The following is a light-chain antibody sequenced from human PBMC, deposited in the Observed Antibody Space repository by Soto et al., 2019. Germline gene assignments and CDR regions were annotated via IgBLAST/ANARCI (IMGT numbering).Light chain of an antibody. V-gene: IGKV1-9*01. CDR3: QQINGYPLT. CDR2: AAS. J-gene: IGKJ4*01. CDR1: RDISTY. Sequence: DVQLTQTPSFLSASVGDRVTITCRASRDISTYLAWYQHKPGKAPKLLIYAASTLHTGVPSRFSGSGSGTEFTLTISSLQPEDFATFICQQINGYPLTFGGGTKVDIK.